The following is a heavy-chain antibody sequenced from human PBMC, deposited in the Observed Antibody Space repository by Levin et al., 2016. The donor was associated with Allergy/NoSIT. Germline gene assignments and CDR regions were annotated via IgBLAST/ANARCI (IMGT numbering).Heavy chain of an antibody. CDR2: ILPSGGST. Sequence: WVRQAPGQGLEWMGIILPSGGSTSYAQRSQGRVTMTRDTSTTTVYMELSGLRSDDTAVYYCARQTQLERAHQYYYAMDVWGQGTTVTVSS. CDR3: ARQTQLERAHQYYYAMDV. V-gene: IGHV1-46*01. D-gene: IGHD1-1*01. J-gene: IGHJ6*02.